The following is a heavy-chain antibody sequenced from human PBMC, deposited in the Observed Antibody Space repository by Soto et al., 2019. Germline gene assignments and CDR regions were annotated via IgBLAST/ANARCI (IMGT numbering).Heavy chain of an antibody. J-gene: IGHJ4*02. CDR1: GGSISSGGYH. D-gene: IGHD3-9*01. Sequence: QVQLQESGPGLVEPSQTLSLTCTVSGGSISSGGYHWSWIRQHPGKGLEWIGYMYYSGSTSYNPSLKSRVAFSRDTSKNQFSLKLSSVTAADTAVYYCAREGVYHSSAGYRPHGYWGQGTLVTVSS. V-gene: IGHV4-31*03. CDR3: AREGVYHSSAGYRPHGY. CDR2: MYYSGST.